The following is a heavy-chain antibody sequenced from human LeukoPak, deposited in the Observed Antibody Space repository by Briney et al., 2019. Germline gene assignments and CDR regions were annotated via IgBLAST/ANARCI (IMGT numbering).Heavy chain of an antibody. CDR2: IYYSGST. D-gene: IGHD3-22*01. J-gene: IGHJ3*02. V-gene: IGHV4-30-4*01. CDR3: ARVVVVGDAFDI. CDR1: GGSISSGDYY. Sequence: SETLSLTCTVSGGSISSGDYYWSWIRQPPGKGLEWIGCIYYSGSTYYNPSLKSRVTISVDTSKNQFSLKLSSVTAADTAVYYCARVVVVGDAFDIWGQGTMVTVSS.